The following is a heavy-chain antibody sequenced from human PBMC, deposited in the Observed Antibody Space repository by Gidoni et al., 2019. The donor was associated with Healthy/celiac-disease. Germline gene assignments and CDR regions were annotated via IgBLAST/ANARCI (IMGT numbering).Heavy chain of an antibody. Sequence: EVQLLESGGGLVQPGGSLRLSCAASGFTFSSYAMSWVRQAPGKGLEWVSAISGSGGSTYYADSVKGRFTISRDNSKNTLYLQMNSLRAEDTAVYYCAKVAGITIFGVVTSYYYYGMDVWGQGTTVTVSS. CDR1: GFTFSSYA. J-gene: IGHJ6*02. V-gene: IGHV3-23*01. CDR2: ISGSGGST. D-gene: IGHD3-3*01. CDR3: AKVAGITIFGVVTSYYYYGMDV.